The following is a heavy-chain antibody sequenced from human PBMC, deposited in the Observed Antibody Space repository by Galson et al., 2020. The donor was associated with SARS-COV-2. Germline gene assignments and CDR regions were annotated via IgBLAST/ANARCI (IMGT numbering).Heavy chain of an antibody. CDR3: ARGAGRYGLYCYYYMDV. V-gene: IGHV1-2*02. Sequence: ASVKVSCKASGYTFTDYYMHWVRQAPGQGLEWMGWIDPNSGGTNYAQKFQGRVTMTRDTSISTAYMELSRLRSDDTAVYYCARGAGRYGLYCYYYMDVWGKGTTVTISS. CDR1: GYTFTDYY. CDR2: IDPNSGGT. D-gene: IGHD5-18*01. J-gene: IGHJ6*03.